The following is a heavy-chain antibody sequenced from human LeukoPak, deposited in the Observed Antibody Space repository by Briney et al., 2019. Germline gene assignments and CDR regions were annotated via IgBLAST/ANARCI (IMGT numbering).Heavy chain of an antibody. D-gene: IGHD1-26*01. CDR2: IYYSGST. CDR3: ARHPAGATTPLVDY. CDR1: GGSISGYY. J-gene: IGHJ4*02. V-gene: IGHV4-59*08. Sequence: PSETLSLTCTVSGGSISGYYWSWIRQPPGKGLEWIGYIYYSGSTNYNPSLKSRVTISVDTSKNQFSLKLSSVTAADTAVYYCARHPAGATTPLVDYWGQGTLVTVSS.